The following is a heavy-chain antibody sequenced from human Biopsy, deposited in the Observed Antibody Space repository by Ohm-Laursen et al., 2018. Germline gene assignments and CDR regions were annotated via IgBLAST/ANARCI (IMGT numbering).Heavy chain of an antibody. CDR2: LNPVSGNS. Sequence: SVKVSCKASGYTFTSYDITWVRQASGQGPEWIGWLNPVSGNSNFGQKFRGRVTVTSDTSISTAYMGPSGLTSDDTATYYCGRAVRNQLLTDPWGQGTLVTVTS. CDR1: GYTFTSYD. D-gene: IGHD1-7*01. CDR3: GRAVRNQLLTDP. V-gene: IGHV1-8*01. J-gene: IGHJ5*02.